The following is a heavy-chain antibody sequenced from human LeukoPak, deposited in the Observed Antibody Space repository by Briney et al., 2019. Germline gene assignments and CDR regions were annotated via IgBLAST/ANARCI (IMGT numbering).Heavy chain of an antibody. D-gene: IGHD4-17*01. Sequence: ASVKVSCKASGYSFTSYGTSWVRQAPGQGLEWMGWISADNGNTNYAQKLQGRVTMTTDTSTSTAYMELSSLRSEDTAVYYCARDFDPSTVTTYYLRYWGQGTLVTVSS. J-gene: IGHJ4*02. CDR3: ARDFDPSTVTTYYLRY. V-gene: IGHV1-18*01. CDR2: ISADNGNT. CDR1: GYSFTSYG.